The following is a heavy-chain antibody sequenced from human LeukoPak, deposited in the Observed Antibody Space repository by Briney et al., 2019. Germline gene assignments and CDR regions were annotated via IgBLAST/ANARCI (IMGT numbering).Heavy chain of an antibody. CDR1: GFTFSNYW. Sequence: GGSLRLSCAASGFTFSNYWMTWVRQAPGKGLEWVAHINQDGSEEHYMDSVKARFTISRDNSKNTLYLQMNSLRAEDTAVYYCARDRVGSSYPTGELDYWGQGTLVTVSS. V-gene: IGHV3-7*01. CDR2: INQDGSEE. J-gene: IGHJ4*02. D-gene: IGHD3-16*02. CDR3: ARDRVGSSYPTGELDY.